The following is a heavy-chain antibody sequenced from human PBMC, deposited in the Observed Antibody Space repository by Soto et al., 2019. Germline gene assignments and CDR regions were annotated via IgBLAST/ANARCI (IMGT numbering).Heavy chain of an antibody. D-gene: IGHD3-16*01. CDR2: INHSGST. CDR3: ARGPGWLRQSGYALRGYYYYYGMDV. J-gene: IGHJ6*02. V-gene: IGHV4-34*01. CDR1: GGSFSGYY. Sequence: QVQLQQWGAGLLKPSETLSLTCAVYGGSFSGYYWSWIRQPPGKGLEWIGEINHSGSTNYNPSLKSPVTISVDTSKNQFSLKLSSVTAADTAVYYCARGPGWLRQSGYALRGYYYYYGMDVWGQGTTVTVSS.